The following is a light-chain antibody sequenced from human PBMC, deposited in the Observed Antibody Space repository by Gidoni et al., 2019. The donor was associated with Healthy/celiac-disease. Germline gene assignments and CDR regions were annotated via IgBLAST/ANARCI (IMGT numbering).Light chain of an antibody. CDR3: QRYGGSPPYT. J-gene: IGKJ2*01. CDR1: QSVSSSY. CDR2: GAS. V-gene: IGKV3-20*01. Sequence: IVLTQSPGTLSLSPGERATLSCRASQSVSSSYLAWYQQQPGQAPRLLIFGASSRATGIPDRFSGSGSGTDFTLTISRLEPEDFAVYYCQRYGGSPPYTFGRGTKLEIK.